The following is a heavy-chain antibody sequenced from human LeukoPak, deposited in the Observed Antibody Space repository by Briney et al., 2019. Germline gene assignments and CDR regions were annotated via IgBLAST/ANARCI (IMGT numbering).Heavy chain of an antibody. CDR1: GFTFSSYE. CDR3: ARDQGDHFDY. Sequence: GGSLRLSCAASGFTFSSYEMNWVRQAPGKGLEWVSHISSSGSTIYYADSVKGRFTISRDNAKNSLYLQMNSLRAEDTAVYYCARDQGDHFDYWGQGTLVTVSS. V-gene: IGHV3-48*03. D-gene: IGHD2-21*02. CDR2: ISSSGSTI. J-gene: IGHJ4*02.